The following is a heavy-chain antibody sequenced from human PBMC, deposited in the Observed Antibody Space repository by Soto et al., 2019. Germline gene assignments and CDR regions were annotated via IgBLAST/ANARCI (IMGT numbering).Heavy chain of an antibody. CDR2: ISGSGGST. J-gene: IGHJ4*01. D-gene: IGHD2-8*01. CDR1: GFTFSSYA. V-gene: IGHV3-23*01. CDR3: ARAFGTNGVCYYFFDY. Sequence: GGSLRLSCAASGFTFSSYAMSWVRQAPGKGLEWVSAISGSGGSTYYADSVKGRFTISRDNSKNTLYLQMSSLRAEDTAVYYCARAFGTNGVCYYFFDYWGHGTLVTVSS.